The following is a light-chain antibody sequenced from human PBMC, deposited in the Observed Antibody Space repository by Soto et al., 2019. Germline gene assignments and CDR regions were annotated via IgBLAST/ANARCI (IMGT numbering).Light chain of an antibody. V-gene: IGLV2-8*01. CDR1: SSDIGAYIY. J-gene: IGLJ1*01. Sequence: ALTQPPSASGSPGQSVTISCTGTSSDIGAYIYVSWYQQHPGKAPKLMVSEVSRRPSGVPERFSGSKSGNTASLTVSGLQADDEAHYYCSSYAGSNNFVFGTGTKVTVL. CDR3: SSYAGSNNFV. CDR2: EVS.